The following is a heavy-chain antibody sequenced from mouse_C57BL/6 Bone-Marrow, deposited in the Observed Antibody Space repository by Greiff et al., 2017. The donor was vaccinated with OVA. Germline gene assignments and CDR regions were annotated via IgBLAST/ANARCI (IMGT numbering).Heavy chain of an antibody. CDR2: IYPGDGDT. J-gene: IGHJ4*01. Sequence: VNVVESGPELVKPGASVKISCKASGYAFSSSWMNWVKQRPGKGLEWIGRIYPGDGDTNYNGKFKGKATLTADKSSSTAYMQLSSLTSEDSAVYFCAYYGSSLYAMDYWGQGTSVTVSS. V-gene: IGHV1-82*01. CDR3: AYYGSSLYAMDY. CDR1: GYAFSSSW. D-gene: IGHD1-1*01.